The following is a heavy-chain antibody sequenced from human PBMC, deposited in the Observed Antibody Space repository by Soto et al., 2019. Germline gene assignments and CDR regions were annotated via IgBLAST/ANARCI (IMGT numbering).Heavy chain of an antibody. V-gene: IGHV4-4*02. CDR3: ASSGGGEDY. J-gene: IGHJ4*02. D-gene: IGHD3-16*01. CDR2: VYHSGST. CDR1: GDSISTNHW. Sequence: QVQLQESGPGLVKPSGTLSLTCAVSGDSISTNHWWTWVRQPPGKGLEWIGEVYHSGSTNYSPSLKGRGVISVDMSNNLFSLTLTSVPAADTAVYYCASSGGGEDYWGQGTLVTVSS.